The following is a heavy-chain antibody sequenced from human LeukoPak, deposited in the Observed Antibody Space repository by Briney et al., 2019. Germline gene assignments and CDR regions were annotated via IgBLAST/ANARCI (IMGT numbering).Heavy chain of an antibody. CDR2: ISAYNGNT. CDR1: GYTFTSYG. D-gene: IGHD2-2*01. Sequence: GASVNVSCKASGYTFTSYGISWVRQAPGQGLEWMGWISAYNGNTNYAQKLHGRVTMTTDTSTSTAYMELRSLRSDDTAVYYCARGYDIVVVPAAQPTRHYYYYYGMDVWGQGTTVTVSS. J-gene: IGHJ6*02. CDR3: ARGYDIVVVPAAQPTRHYYYYYGMDV. V-gene: IGHV1-18*01.